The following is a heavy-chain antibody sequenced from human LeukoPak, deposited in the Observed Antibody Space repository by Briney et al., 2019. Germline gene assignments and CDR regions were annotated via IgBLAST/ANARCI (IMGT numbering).Heavy chain of an antibody. D-gene: IGHD5-18*01. J-gene: IGHJ4*02. CDR2: INPNSGGT. Sequence: ASVKVSCKASGYSFTGYYMHWVRQAPGQGLEWMGWINPNSGGTNFAQKFQDRVTMTRDTSISTAYMELSRLSSDDTAVYYCARDHGYTYGNYFDYWGQGTLVTVSS. CDR3: ARDHGYTYGNYFDY. CDR1: GYSFTGYY. V-gene: IGHV1-2*02.